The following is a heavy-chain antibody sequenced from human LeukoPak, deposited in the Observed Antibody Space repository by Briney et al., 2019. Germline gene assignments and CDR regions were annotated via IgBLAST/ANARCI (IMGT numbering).Heavy chain of an antibody. J-gene: IGHJ4*02. CDR3: ARGVAAGYYFDY. Sequence: GASVKVSCKASGYTFTSYDINWVQQATGQGLEWMGWMNPNSGNTGYAQKFQGRVTMTRNTSISTAYMELSSLRSEDTAVYYCARGVAAGYYFDYWGQGTLVTVSS. D-gene: IGHD6-13*01. CDR1: GYTFTSYD. V-gene: IGHV1-8*01. CDR2: MNPNSGNT.